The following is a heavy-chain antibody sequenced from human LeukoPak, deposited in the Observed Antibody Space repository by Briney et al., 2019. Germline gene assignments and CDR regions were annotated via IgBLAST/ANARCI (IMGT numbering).Heavy chain of an antibody. D-gene: IGHD2-21*02. V-gene: IGHV1-69*13. CDR2: IIPIFGTA. CDR3: ARDRKAYCGGDCYSGMVY. CDR1: GGTFSSYA. J-gene: IGHJ4*02. Sequence: GASVKVSCKASGGTFSSYAISWVRQAPGQGLEWMGGIIPIFGTANYAQKFQGRVTITADESTSTAYMEPSSLRSEDTAVYYCARDRKAYCGGDCYSGMVYWGQGTLVTVSS.